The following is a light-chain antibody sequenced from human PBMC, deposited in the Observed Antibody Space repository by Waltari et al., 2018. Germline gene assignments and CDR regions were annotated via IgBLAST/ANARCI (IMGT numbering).Light chain of an antibody. Sequence: QSALTQPPSVSGSPGQSVTISCAGTSSDVGRYNRVSWYQQSPGTAPKVIIYDVTNRPPGVPDRFSASKSGNTASLTISRLQSEDEADYYCISYTPSDTYVFGTGTKVAVL. V-gene: IGLV2-18*02. J-gene: IGLJ1*01. CDR1: SSDVGRYNR. CDR3: ISYTPSDTYV. CDR2: DVT.